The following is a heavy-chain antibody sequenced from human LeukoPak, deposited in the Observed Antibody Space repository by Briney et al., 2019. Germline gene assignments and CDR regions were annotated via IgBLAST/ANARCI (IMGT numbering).Heavy chain of an antibody. Sequence: GGSLRLSCAASGFAFSNHYMHWVRQAPGKGLVSVSRIDPNGRYTSYADSVKGRFTISRDNAKNTLYLQMNTLGAEDTALYYCVRGSTDWNGMDVWGQGTTVTVSS. V-gene: IGHV3-74*01. CDR3: VRGSTDWNGMDV. D-gene: IGHD6-19*01. J-gene: IGHJ6*02. CDR2: IDPNGRYT. CDR1: GFAFSNHY.